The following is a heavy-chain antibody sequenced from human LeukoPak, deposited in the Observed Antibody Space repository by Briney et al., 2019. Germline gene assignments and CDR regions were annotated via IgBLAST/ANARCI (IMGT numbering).Heavy chain of an antibody. CDR2: INRNSGGT. D-gene: IGHD5-18*01. V-gene: IGHV1-2*06. CDR3: ARGTAMVD. Sequence: GSVKVSCKASGYTFSGYYMHWVRQAPGQGLEWMGRINRNSGGTNYAQKFQGRVTMTTDTFISTAYMDLSRLRSDDTAVYYCARGTAMVDWGQGTLVTVSS. J-gene: IGHJ4*02. CDR1: GYTFSGYY.